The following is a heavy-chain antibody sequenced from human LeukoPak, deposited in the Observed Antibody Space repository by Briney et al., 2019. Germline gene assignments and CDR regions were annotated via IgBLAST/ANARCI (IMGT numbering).Heavy chain of an antibody. CDR2: ISSSGGTT. CDR1: EFTFSSYT. D-gene: IGHD4-17*01. J-gene: IGHJ3*02. V-gene: IGHV3-23*01. Sequence: GGSLRLSCAASEFTFSSYTVSWVRQAPGRGLEWVSSISSSGGTTYYADSVQGRFTISRDNSKNMLYLQMNSLRAEDTAVYYCAKDPNGDYIGTFDIWGQGTMVTVSS. CDR3: AKDPNGDYIGTFDI.